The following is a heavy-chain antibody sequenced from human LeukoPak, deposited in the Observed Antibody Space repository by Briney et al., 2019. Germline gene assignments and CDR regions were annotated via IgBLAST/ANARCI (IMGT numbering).Heavy chain of an antibody. D-gene: IGHD3-3*01. V-gene: IGHV5-51*01. Sequence: KPGESPKISCKGSGYSFTTYWIGWVRQTPGKGLEWMGIIYPDDSETRYSPSFEGQVTISADKSINTAYLQWSSLKASDTAIYYCANGVVDGAFDYWGQGTLVTVSS. J-gene: IGHJ4*02. CDR3: ANGVVDGAFDY. CDR2: IYPDDSET. CDR1: GYSFTTYW.